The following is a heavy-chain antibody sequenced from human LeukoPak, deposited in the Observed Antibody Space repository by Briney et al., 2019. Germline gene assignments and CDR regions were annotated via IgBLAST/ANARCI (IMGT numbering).Heavy chain of an antibody. Sequence: SETLSLTCTVSGGSISSYYWSWIRQPPGKGLEWIGYIYYSGSTNYNPSLKSRVTISVDTSKTQFSLKLSSVTAADTAVYYCARAVGWFGALDYWGQGTLVSVSS. J-gene: IGHJ4*02. CDR1: GGSISSYY. CDR3: ARAVGWFGALDY. V-gene: IGHV4-59*01. D-gene: IGHD3-10*01. CDR2: IYYSGST.